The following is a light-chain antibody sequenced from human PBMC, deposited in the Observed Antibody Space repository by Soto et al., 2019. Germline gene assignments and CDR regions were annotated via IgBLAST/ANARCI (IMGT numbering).Light chain of an antibody. J-gene: IGLJ1*01. CDR1: AVSKQY. V-gene: IGLV3-25*03. CDR2: KDT. Sequence: SHELTQPPSVSVCPGQTARSTFFGDAVSKQYGSWYQQKPGQAPVLLLYKDTERPSGIPERFSGSTSGTTVTLTIDGVQAEDEADYFCQSADSSGTYYVFGSGTKVTVL. CDR3: QSADSSGTYYV.